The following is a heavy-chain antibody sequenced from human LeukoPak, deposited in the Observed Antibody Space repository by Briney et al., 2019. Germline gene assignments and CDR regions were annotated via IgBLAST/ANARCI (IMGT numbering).Heavy chain of an antibody. CDR2: INHSGST. Sequence: SETLSLTCAVYGGSFSGYYWSWIRQPPGKGLEWIGEINHSGSTNYNPSLKSRVTISVDTSKNQFSLKLSSVTAAHTAVYYCARGLYYYMDVWGKGTTVTVSS. V-gene: IGHV4-34*01. CDR1: GGSFSGYY. CDR3: ARGLYYYMDV. J-gene: IGHJ6*03.